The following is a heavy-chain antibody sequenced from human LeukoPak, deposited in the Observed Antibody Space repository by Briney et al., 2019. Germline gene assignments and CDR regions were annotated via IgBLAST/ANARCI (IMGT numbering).Heavy chain of an antibody. CDR3: AKEGSALWFGELSLYFDL. V-gene: IGHV3-23*01. CDR2: ISGSGGST. J-gene: IGHJ4*02. CDR1: GFTFSSYG. D-gene: IGHD3-10*01. Sequence: GGSLRLSCAASGFTFSSYGMSWVRQAPGKGLEWVSAISGSGGSTYYADSVKGRFTISRDNSKNTLYLQMNSLRAEDTAVYYCAKEGSALWFGELSLYFDLWGQGTLVTVSS.